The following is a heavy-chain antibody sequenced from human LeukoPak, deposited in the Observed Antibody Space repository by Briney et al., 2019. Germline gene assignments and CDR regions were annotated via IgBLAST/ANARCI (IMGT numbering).Heavy chain of an antibody. CDR1: GGSFSGYY. D-gene: IGHD3-3*01. J-gene: IGHJ4*02. Sequence: SETLSLTCAVYGGSFSGYYWSWIRQHPGKGLEWIGYIYYSGSTYYNPSLKSRVTISVDTSKNQFSLKLSSVTAADTAVYYCARSSGQSDYWGQGTLVTVSS. CDR2: IYYSGST. V-gene: IGHV4-31*11. CDR3: ARSSGQSDY.